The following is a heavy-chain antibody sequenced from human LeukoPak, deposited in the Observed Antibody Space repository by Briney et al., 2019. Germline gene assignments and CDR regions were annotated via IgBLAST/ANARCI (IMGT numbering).Heavy chain of an antibody. J-gene: IGHJ4*02. Sequence: SETLSLTCAVYGGSFSGYYWSWIRQPPGKGLEWIGYIYYSGSTYYNPSLKSRVTISVDTSKNQFSLKLSSVTAADTAVYYCARGTRGYCSSTSCYFFDYWGQGTLVTVSS. D-gene: IGHD2-2*01. CDR2: IYYSGST. CDR1: GGSFSGYY. CDR3: ARGTRGYCSSTSCYFFDY. V-gene: IGHV4-34*09.